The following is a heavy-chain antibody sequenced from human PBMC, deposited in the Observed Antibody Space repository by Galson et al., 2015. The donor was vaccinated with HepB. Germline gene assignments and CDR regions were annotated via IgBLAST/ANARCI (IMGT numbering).Heavy chain of an antibody. CDR2: ISYDGSNK. CDR1: GFTFSSYG. D-gene: IGHD3-3*01. CDR3: AKALNDFWSGYYGMAGYYYYGMDV. Sequence: SLRLSCAASGFTFSSYGMHWVRQAPGKGLEWVAVISYDGSNKYYADSVKGRFTISRDNSKNTLYLQMNSLRAEDTAVYYCAKALNDFWSGYYGMAGYYYYGMDVWGQGTTVTVSS. V-gene: IGHV3-30*18. J-gene: IGHJ6*02.